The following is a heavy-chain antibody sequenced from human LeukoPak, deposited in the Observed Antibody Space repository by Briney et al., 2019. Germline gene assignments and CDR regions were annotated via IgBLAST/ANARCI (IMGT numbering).Heavy chain of an antibody. CDR3: AKDRDDYGNDW. Sequence: GGSLRLSCAASGFTFSSYGMHWIRQAPGKGLEWVALIRSGGSKFYADSVEGRFTISRDNSKNTVFLQMNSLRPEDTAVYYCAKDRDDYGNDWWGQGTLVTVSS. V-gene: IGHV3-30*02. CDR1: GFTFSSYG. D-gene: IGHD4-17*01. J-gene: IGHJ4*02. CDR2: IRSGGSK.